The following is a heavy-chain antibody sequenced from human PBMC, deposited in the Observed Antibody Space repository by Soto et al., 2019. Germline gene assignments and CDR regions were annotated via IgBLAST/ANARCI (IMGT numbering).Heavy chain of an antibody. CDR3: ARGPKGANYYPGDY. J-gene: IGHJ4*02. CDR1: GFTFSSHW. CDR2: ISIDGRST. Sequence: EVQLVESGGGLVQPGGSLRLSCAASGFTFSSHWMHWVRQAPGKGLVWVSRISIDGRSTSYADSVKGRFTISRDNAKNTLYLQMNSLRAEDTAVYYCARGPKGANYYPGDYWGQGTLVTVSS. V-gene: IGHV3-74*01. D-gene: IGHD1-26*01.